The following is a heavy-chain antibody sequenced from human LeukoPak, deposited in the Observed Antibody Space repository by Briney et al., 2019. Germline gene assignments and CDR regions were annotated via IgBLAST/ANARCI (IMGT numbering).Heavy chain of an antibody. V-gene: IGHV3-11*04. J-gene: IGHJ4*02. D-gene: IGHD3-10*01. Sequence: PGGSLRLSCAASGFTFSDYYMSWTRQAPGKGLEWVSYISSSGSTIYYADSVKGRFTISRDNAKNSLYLQMNSLRAEDTAVYYCARDRVTMVRGVDFDYWGQGTLVTVSS. CDR1: GFTFSDYY. CDR2: ISSSGSTI. CDR3: ARDRVTMVRGVDFDY.